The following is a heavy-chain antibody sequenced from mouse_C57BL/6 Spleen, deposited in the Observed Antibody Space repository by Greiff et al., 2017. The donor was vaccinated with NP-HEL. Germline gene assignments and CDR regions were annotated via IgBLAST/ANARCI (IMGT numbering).Heavy chain of an antibody. V-gene: IGHV1-15*01. CDR2: IDPETGGT. CDR3: TRRGSTMVNFDY. J-gene: IGHJ2*01. D-gene: IGHD2-2*01. Sequence: QVQLKQSGAELVRPGASVTLSCKASGYTFTDYEMHWVKQTPVHGLEWIGAIDPETGGTAYNQKFKGKAILTADKSSSTAYMELRSLTSEDSAVYYCTRRGSTMVNFDYWGQGTTLTVSS. CDR1: GYTFTDYE.